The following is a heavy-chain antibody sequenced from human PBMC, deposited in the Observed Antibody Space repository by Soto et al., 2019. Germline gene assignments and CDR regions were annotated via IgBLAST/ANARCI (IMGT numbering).Heavy chain of an antibody. D-gene: IGHD6-6*01. J-gene: IGHJ4*01. V-gene: IGHV1-2*04. CDR1: GYIFPDYY. CDR3: ARGEQLVHFDS. Sequence: SVKVSCKASGYIFPDYYVHWVRQAPGEGLEWMGRINPNGGGTNYAQKFEGWVTMTTDTSISTAYMELSRLNFDDTAVYYCARGEQLVHFDSWGQGTLVTVSS. CDR2: INPNGGGT.